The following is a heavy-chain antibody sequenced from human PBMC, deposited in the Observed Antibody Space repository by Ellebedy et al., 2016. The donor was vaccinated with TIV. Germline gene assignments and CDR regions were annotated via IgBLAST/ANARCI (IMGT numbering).Heavy chain of an antibody. CDR2: ISGGGDTP. J-gene: IGHJ3*02. CDR1: GFTFDTYA. Sequence: PGGSLRLSCAASGFTFDTYAMTWVRQAPVKGLECVSLISGGGDTPHYADSVTGRFTISRDNSKNTLYLQMNSLRAEDTAVYYCARDAVKLATEAFDIWGQGTMVTVSS. CDR3: ARDAVKLATEAFDI. V-gene: IGHV3-23*01. D-gene: IGHD6-13*01.